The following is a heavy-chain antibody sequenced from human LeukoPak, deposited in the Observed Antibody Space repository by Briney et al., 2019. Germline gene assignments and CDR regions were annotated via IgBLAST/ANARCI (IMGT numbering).Heavy chain of an antibody. CDR1: GYTFTGYY. V-gene: IGHV1-2*02. D-gene: IGHD3-10*01. J-gene: IGHJ6*02. CDR3: ARDAITMVRGVKYGMDV. CDR2: INPNSGGT. Sequence: ASVKVSRKASGYTFTGYYMHWVRQAPGQGLEWMGWINPNSGGTNCAQKFQGRVTMTRDTSISTAYMELSRLRSDDTAVYYCARDAITMVRGVKYGMDVWGQGTTVTVSS.